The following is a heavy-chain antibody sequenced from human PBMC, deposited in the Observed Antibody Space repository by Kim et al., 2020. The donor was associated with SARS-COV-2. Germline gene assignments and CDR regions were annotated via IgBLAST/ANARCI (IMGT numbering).Heavy chain of an antibody. V-gene: IGHV3-21*01. J-gene: IGHJ4*02. CDR3: ARDLRYRLYPDY. CDR2: ISSSSSYI. D-gene: IGHD2-8*01. Sequence: GGSLRLSCAASGFTFSSYSMNWVRQAPGKGLEWVSSISSSSSYIYYADSVKGRFTISRDNAKNSLYLQMNSLRAEDTAVYYCARDLRYRLYPDYWGQGTLVTVSS. CDR1: GFTFSSYS.